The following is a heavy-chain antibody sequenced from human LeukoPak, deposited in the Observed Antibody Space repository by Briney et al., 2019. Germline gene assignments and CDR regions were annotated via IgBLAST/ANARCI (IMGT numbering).Heavy chain of an antibody. CDR1: GGSISSYY. CDR3: ARRQTTMVRGSDAFDI. D-gene: IGHD3-10*01. Sequence: SETLSLTCTVSGGSISSYYWSWIRQPPGKGLEWIGYIYSDGSSHYNPSLKSRVTISVDTSKNQFSLKLSSVTAADTAVYYCARRQTTMVRGSDAFDIWGQGTMVTVSS. CDR2: IYSDGSS. V-gene: IGHV4-4*09. J-gene: IGHJ3*02.